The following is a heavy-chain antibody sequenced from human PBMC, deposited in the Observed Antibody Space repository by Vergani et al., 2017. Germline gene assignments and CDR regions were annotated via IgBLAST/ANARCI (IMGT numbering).Heavy chain of an antibody. D-gene: IGHD4-11*01. CDR2: IDHTGRP. CDR1: GGSFTSYH. V-gene: IGHV4-34*01. Sequence: QVQLQQWGGGLLKPSETLSLTCFVNGGSFTSYHWTWIRQSPGEGLEWVGDIDHTGRPDYNPSLKSRLTMSVDKSRNQFSLTLNSVTATDTAIYFCARVNTETNGHLYYYYDMDVWGQGTAVTVS. J-gene: IGHJ6*02. CDR3: ARVNTETNGHLYYYYDMDV.